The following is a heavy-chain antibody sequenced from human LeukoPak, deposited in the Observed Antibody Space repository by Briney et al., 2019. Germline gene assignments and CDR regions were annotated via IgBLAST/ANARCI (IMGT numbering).Heavy chain of an antibody. J-gene: IGHJ5*02. V-gene: IGHV4-39*07. CDR1: GGSISSSSYY. CDR2: INHSGST. Sequence: SETLSLTCTVSGGSISSSSYYWSWIRQPPGKGLEWIGEINHSGSTNYNPSLKSRVTISVDTSKNQFSLKLSSVTAADTAVYYCARRPLLWFGEPPGWFDPWGQGTLVTVSS. CDR3: ARRPLLWFGEPPGWFDP. D-gene: IGHD3-10*01.